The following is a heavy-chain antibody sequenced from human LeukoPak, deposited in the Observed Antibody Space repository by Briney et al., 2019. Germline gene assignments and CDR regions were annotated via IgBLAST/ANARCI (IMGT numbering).Heavy chain of an antibody. D-gene: IGHD3-3*01. CDR1: GGSISSSYYY. CDR3: ARAPSGIADY. J-gene: IGHJ4*02. Sequence: SETLSLTCTVSGGSISSSYYYWSWIRQHPGKGLEWIGYIYYSGSTYYNPSLKSRVTISVDTSKNQFSLKLSSVTAADTAVYYCARAPSGIADYWGQGTLVAVSS. V-gene: IGHV4-31*03. CDR2: IYYSGST.